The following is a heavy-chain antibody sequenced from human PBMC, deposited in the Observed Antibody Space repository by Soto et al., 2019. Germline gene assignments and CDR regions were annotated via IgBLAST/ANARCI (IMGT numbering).Heavy chain of an antibody. Sequence: EASVKVSCKASGGTFSSYAISWVRQARGQRLEWIGWIVVGSGNTNYAQKFQERVTITRDMSTSTAYMELSSLRSEDTAVYYCAADRSNYYDFWSGYQRYYGMDVWGQGTTVTVSS. CDR3: AADRSNYYDFWSGYQRYYGMDV. J-gene: IGHJ6*02. CDR1: GGTFSSYA. V-gene: IGHV1-58*02. CDR2: IVVGSGNT. D-gene: IGHD3-3*01.